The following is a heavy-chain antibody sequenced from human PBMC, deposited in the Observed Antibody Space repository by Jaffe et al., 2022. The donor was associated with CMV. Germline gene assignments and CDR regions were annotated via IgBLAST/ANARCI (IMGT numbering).Heavy chain of an antibody. CDR2: ISSSGGTT. Sequence: EVQLVESGGGFVQPGESLRLSCGASGFTFSTFAMNWVRQAPGRGLEWVSIISSSGGTTKYADSVKGRFTISRDNSKNTLYLHINSLRAEDTAVYYCARDHWTGPFDYWGQGTLVTVSS. J-gene: IGHJ4*02. CDR3: ARDHWTGPFDY. V-gene: IGHV3-23*04. D-gene: IGHD3-3*01. CDR1: GFTFSTFA.